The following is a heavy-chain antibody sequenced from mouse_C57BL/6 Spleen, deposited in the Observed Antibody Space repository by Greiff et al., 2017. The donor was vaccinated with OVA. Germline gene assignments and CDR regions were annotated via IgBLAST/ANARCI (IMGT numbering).Heavy chain of an antibody. CDR1: GFTFSSYA. CDR2: ISDGGSYT. J-gene: IGHJ3*01. CDR3: ARDGDGYPFAY. V-gene: IGHV5-4*01. D-gene: IGHD2-3*01. Sequence: DVHLVESGGGLVKPGGSLKLSCAASGFTFSSYAMSWVRQTPEKRLEWVATISDGGSYTYYPDNVKGRFTISRDNAKNNLYLQMSHLKSEDTAMYYCARDGDGYPFAYWGQGTLVTVSA.